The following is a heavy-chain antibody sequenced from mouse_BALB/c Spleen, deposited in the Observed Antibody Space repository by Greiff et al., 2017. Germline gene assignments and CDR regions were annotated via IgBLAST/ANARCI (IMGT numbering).Heavy chain of an antibody. D-gene: IGHD1-1*01. CDR2: ISYSGST. CDR1: GDSITSGY. Sequence: EVKLVESGPSLVKPSQTLSLTCSVTGDSITSGYWNWIRKFPGNKLEYMGYISYSGSTYYNPSLKSRISITRDTSKNQYYLQLNSVTTEDTATYYCARYDYYGSSPYFDYWGQGTTLTVSS. J-gene: IGHJ2*01. CDR3: ARYDYYGSSPYFDY. V-gene: IGHV3-8*02.